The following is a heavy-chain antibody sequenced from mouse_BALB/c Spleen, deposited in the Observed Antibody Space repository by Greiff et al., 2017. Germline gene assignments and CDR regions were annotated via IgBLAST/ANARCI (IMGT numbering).Heavy chain of an antibody. Sequence: VQGVESGPGLVAPSQSLSITCTVSGFSLTSYGVHWVRQPPGKGLEWLGVIWAGGSTNYNSALMSRLSISKDNSKSQVFLKMNSLQTDDTAMYYCARDRWYGNYHAMDYWGQGTSVTVSS. CDR3: ARDRWYGNYHAMDY. J-gene: IGHJ4*01. CDR1: GFSLTSYG. D-gene: IGHD2-10*02. CDR2: IWAGGST. V-gene: IGHV2-9*02.